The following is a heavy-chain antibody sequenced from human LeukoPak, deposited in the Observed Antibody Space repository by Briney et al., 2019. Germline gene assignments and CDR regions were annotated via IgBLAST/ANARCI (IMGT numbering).Heavy chain of an antibody. CDR3: ARDRGARTGTRYFDL. V-gene: IGHV4-59*12. CDR2: IYYSGST. Sequence: PSETLSLTCTVSGGSISSYYWSWIRQPPGKGLEWIGYIYYSGSTNYNPSLKSRVTMSVDTSKNQFSLKLSSVTAADTAVYYCARDRGARTGTRYFDLWGRGTLVTVSS. D-gene: IGHD1-7*01. J-gene: IGHJ2*01. CDR1: GGSISSYY.